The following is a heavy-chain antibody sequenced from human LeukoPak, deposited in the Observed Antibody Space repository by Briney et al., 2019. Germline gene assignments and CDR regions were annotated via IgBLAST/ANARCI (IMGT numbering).Heavy chain of an antibody. J-gene: IGHJ1*01. D-gene: IGHD1-26*01. CDR3: VREVGAPGSFQH. V-gene: IGHV3-30*02. CDR1: GFTFSSYG. CDR2: IRYDGSSK. Sequence: GGSLRLSCAASGFTFSSYGMHWVRQAPGKGLEWVAFIRYDGSSKYYADSVKGRLTISRDNSKNTLYLQMNSLRDEDTAVYHCVREVGAPGSFQHWGQGAPVTVSS.